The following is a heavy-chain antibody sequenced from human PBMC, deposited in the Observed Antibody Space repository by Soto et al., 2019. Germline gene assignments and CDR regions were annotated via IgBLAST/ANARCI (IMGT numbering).Heavy chain of an antibody. CDR3: ARDLRIVVVTASPGAFDI. D-gene: IGHD2-21*02. CDR2: INAGNGNT. Sequence: ASVKVSCKASGYTFTSYAMHWVRQAPGQRLEWMGWINAGNGNTKYSQKFQGRVTITRDTSASTAYMELSSLRSEDTAVYYCARDLRIVVVTASPGAFDIWGQGTMVTVSS. CDR1: GYTFTSYA. J-gene: IGHJ3*02. V-gene: IGHV1-3*01.